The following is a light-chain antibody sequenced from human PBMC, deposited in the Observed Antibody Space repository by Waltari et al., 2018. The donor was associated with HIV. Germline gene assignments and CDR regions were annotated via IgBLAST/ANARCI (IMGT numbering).Light chain of an antibody. CDR3: ETWDSSLSAGV. CDR2: ENT. CDR1: SPHLGQNY. V-gene: IGLV1-51*02. Sequence: QSVLTQPPSVSAAPGQRVTISCSGSSPHLGQNYVSWYQQVPRTAPKLLIYENTKRPSGIPDRFSGSKSGTSATLGITGLQTGDEADYYCETWDSSLSAGVFGGGTKVTVL. J-gene: IGLJ2*01.